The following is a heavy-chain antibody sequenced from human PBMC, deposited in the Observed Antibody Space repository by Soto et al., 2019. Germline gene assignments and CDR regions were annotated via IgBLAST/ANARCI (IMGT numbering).Heavy chain of an antibody. V-gene: IGHV4-59*01. J-gene: IGHJ5*02. Sequence: SETLSLTCSVSGGSMSEYFWSWIRQSPGKGLEWIGYIYYLGSTDYNPSLKSRVTISVDKSKNQFSLKLSSVTAAETAVYYCERRIRGYGGGDCYFDAFDTWGQGPMVTVSS. CDR3: ERRIRGYGGGDCYFDAFDT. D-gene: IGHD2-21*02. CDR1: GGSMSEYF. CDR2: IYYLGST.